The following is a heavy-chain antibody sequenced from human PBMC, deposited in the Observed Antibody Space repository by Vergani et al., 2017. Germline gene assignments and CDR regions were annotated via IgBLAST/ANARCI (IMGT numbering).Heavy chain of an antibody. V-gene: IGHV4-59*01. CDR3: GRVADFYGLGSRLLDL. D-gene: IGHD3-10*01. CDR1: GGSMSGYY. Sequence: QVRLQESGPGLVKPSETLSLTCSVPGGSMSGYYWSWIRQPPGKELEWIGYMYHSGSTNYNPSLETRVTISGDTSKNQFSLKLNYVTAADTAVYYCGRVADFYGLGSRLLDLWGQGILVTVSS. CDR2: MYHSGST. J-gene: IGHJ5*02.